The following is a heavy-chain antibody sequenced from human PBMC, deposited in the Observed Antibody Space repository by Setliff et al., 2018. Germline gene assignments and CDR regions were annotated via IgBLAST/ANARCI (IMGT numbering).Heavy chain of an antibody. CDR3: ARRATYYNFWSGYYDY. CDR2: INPNSGGT. J-gene: IGHJ4*02. D-gene: IGHD3-3*01. Sequence: ASVKVSCKASGYTFTSYGISWVRQAPGQGLEWMGWINPNSGGTNYAQKFQGWVTMTRDTSISTAYMELSRLRSDDTAVYYCARRATYYNFWSGYYDYWGQGTLVTVSS. CDR1: GYTFTSYG. V-gene: IGHV1-2*04.